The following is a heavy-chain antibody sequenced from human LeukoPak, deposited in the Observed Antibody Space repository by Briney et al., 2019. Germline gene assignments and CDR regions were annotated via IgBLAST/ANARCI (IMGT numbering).Heavy chain of an antibody. D-gene: IGHD3-16*01. CDR2: MSHSGTS. J-gene: IGHJ4*02. CDR1: GGSVSSSSYY. V-gene: IGHV4-39*01. CDR3: RSQGAY. Sequence: SETLSLTCTVSGGSVSSSSYYWGWVRQPPGKGLEWIGLMSHSGTSAYNTSLEGRLTISVDTSKNQFSLRLTSVTAADTAVYCLRSQGAYWGQGTLVTVSS.